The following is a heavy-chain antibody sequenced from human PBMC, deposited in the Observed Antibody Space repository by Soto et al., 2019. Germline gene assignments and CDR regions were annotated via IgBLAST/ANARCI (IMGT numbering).Heavy chain of an antibody. CDR1: GYTFTSYY. J-gene: IGHJ5*02. V-gene: IGHV1-46*01. CDR3: ARDSHHIVVVTAPYNWFDP. CDR2: INPSGGST. Sequence: GASLKASCKSSGYTFTSYYMHWVRQAPEQGLEWMGIINPSGGSTSYAQKFQGRVTMTRDTSTSTVYMELSSLRSEDTAVYYCARDSHHIVVVTAPYNWFDPWGQGTLVTVSS. D-gene: IGHD2-21*02.